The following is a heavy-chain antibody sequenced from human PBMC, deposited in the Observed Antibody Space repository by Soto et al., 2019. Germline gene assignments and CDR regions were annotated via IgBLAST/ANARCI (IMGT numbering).Heavy chain of an antibody. D-gene: IGHD3-10*01. V-gene: IGHV3-30-3*01. CDR3: ARAGSYGSGSLLSNWFDP. J-gene: IGHJ5*02. CDR1: GFTFSSYA. Sequence: QVQLVESGGGVVQPGRSLRLSCAASGFTFSSYAMHWVRQAPGKGLEWVAVISYDGSNKYYADSVKGRFTISRDNSKNTLYLQMNSLRAEDTAVYYCARAGSYGSGSLLSNWFDPWGQGTLVTVSS. CDR2: ISYDGSNK.